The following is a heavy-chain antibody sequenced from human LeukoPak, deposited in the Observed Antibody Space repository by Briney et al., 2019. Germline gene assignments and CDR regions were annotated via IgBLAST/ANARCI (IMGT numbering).Heavy chain of an antibody. J-gene: IGHJ4*02. V-gene: IGHV3-30*09. CDR3: ARETGGAVGSTDFDY. CDR2: ISYDGSNK. D-gene: IGHD3-10*01. CDR1: GLTGRSYA. Sequence: SLTPSCSACGLTGRSYAMDWVRQAPGKGLEWVAVISYDGSNKYYADSVKGRFAISRDNSKNTLYLQMNSLRAEDTAVYYCARETGGAVGSTDFDYWGQGTLVTVSS.